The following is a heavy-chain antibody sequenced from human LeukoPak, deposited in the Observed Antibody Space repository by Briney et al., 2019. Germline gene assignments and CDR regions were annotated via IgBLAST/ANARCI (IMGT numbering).Heavy chain of an antibody. V-gene: IGHV3-33*08. CDR2: IWYDGSKT. J-gene: IGHJ5*02. D-gene: IGHD3-16*01. CDR1: GFTFSSYD. Sequence: GGSLRLSCAASGFTFSSYDMHWVRQAPGKGLEWVAVIWYDGSKTYYADSVKGRFTISRDNAKNSLYLQMNSLRDEDTAVYYCARAYASGSYINWFDAWGQGTLVTVSS. CDR3: ARAYASGSYINWFDA.